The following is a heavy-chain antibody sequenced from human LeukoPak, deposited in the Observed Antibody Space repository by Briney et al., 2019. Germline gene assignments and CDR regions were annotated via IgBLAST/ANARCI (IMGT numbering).Heavy chain of an antibody. D-gene: IGHD6-6*01. V-gene: IGHV4-30-4*08. J-gene: IGHJ4*02. Sequence: PSETLSLTCTVSGGSISSGDYYWSWIRQPPGKGLEWIGYIYYSGSTYYNPSLKSRVTISVDTSKNQFSLKLSSVTAADTAVYYCARSIAARRDFDYWGQGTLVTVSS. CDR2: IYYSGST. CDR3: ARSIAARRDFDY. CDR1: GGSISSGDYY.